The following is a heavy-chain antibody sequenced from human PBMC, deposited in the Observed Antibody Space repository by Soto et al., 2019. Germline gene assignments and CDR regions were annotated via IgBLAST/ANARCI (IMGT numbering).Heavy chain of an antibody. V-gene: IGHV4-59*01. CDR1: AGSIGSYY. CDR3: ARDLWGYCGTDCYPLDV. Sequence: SETLSLTSTVSAGSIGSYYWSTMRQPPGKGLEWIGYMYNTGSTIYNPSLKSLVTMSVDTSKNQFSLKLNSVTAADTAVYYCARDLWGYCGTDCYPLDVWGQGTTVT. D-gene: IGHD2-21*02. J-gene: IGHJ6*02. CDR2: MYNTGST.